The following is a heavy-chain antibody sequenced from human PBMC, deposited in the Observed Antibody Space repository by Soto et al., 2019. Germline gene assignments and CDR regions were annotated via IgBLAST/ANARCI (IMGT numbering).Heavy chain of an antibody. V-gene: IGHV4-39*01. J-gene: IGHJ4*02. CDR3: ARLVGATPIDY. CDR2: IYYSGST. Sequence: SETLPLTCTVSGGSISSSSYYWGWIRQPPGKGLEWIGSIYYSGSTYYNLSLKSRVTISVDTSKNQFSLKLSSVTAADTAVYYCARLVGATPIDYWGQGTLVTVSS. CDR1: GGSISSSSYY. D-gene: IGHD1-26*01.